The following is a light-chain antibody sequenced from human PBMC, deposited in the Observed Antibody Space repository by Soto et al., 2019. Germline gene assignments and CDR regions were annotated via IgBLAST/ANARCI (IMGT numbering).Light chain of an antibody. CDR2: AAS. V-gene: IGKV1-39*01. CDR1: QSIRSY. CDR3: QQSYSTPQT. J-gene: IGKJ1*01. Sequence: DIQMTQSPSYLSASVGNRVTITCRASQSIRSYLSWYQQNPGKAPKLLIYAASNLHSGVPSRFSGSESGTDFTLTISSLQPEDFATYYCQQSYSTPQTFGQGTTVDIK.